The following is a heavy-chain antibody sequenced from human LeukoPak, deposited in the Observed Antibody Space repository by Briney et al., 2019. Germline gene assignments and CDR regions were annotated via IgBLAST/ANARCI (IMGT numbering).Heavy chain of an antibody. CDR3: AKDQFGSGSYSLGGMDV. V-gene: IGHV3-43*02. CDR1: GFTFDDNA. CDR2: ISGDGGTI. J-gene: IGHJ6*02. Sequence: GGSLRLSCAASGFTFDDNAMHWVRQAPGKGLEWVSLISGDGGTIYYADSVKGRITISRDNSKNSLYLQMNSLRTEDTALYYCAKDQFGSGSYSLGGMDVWGQGTTVTVSS. D-gene: IGHD3-10*01.